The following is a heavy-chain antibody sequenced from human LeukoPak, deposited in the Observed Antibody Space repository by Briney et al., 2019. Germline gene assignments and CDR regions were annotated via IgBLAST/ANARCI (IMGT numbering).Heavy chain of an antibody. V-gene: IGHV3-7*01. J-gene: IGHJ4*02. D-gene: IGHD3-22*01. Sequence: GGSLRLSCAASGFTFSSYWMSWVRQAPGKGLEWVANIKQDGSEKYYVDSVKGRFTISRDNAKNPPYLQMNSLRAEDTAVYYCARGGAYYYDSSGYYETYYFDYWGQGTLVTVSS. CDR3: ARGGAYYYDSSGYYETYYFDY. CDR2: IKQDGSEK. CDR1: GFTFSSYW.